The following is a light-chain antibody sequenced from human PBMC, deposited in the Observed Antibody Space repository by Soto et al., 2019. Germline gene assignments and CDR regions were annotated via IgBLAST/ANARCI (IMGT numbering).Light chain of an antibody. J-gene: IGLJ2*01. CDR1: SSNIENNA. V-gene: IGLV1-36*01. CDR2: YDR. Sequence: QSVLTQPPSVSEAPRQRVTISCSGSSSNIENNAVNWYQQLPGKAPKLLIYYDRLLPSGVSDRFSGSKSGTSASLAISGLQSEDEADYYCSTWDDPLNGPLFGGGTKLTVL. CDR3: STWDDPLNGPL.